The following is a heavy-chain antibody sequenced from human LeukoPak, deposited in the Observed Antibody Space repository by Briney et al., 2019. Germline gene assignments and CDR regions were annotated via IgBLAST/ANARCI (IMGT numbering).Heavy chain of an antibody. D-gene: IGHD3-3*01. CDR1: GGSISSGGYY. V-gene: IGHV4-31*03. Sequence: SETLSLTCTVSGGSISSGGYYWSWIRQHPGKGLEWIGYIYYSGSTYYNPSLRSRVTISVDTSKNQFSLKLSSVTAADTAVYYCARDVGDDYFDYWGQGTLVTVSS. CDR2: IYYSGST. CDR3: ARDVGDDYFDY. J-gene: IGHJ4*02.